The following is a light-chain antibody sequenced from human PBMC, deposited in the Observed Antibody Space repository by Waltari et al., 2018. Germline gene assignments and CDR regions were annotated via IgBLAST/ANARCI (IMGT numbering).Light chain of an antibody. Sequence: EIVLTQSPATLSLSLGERATLSCRASQSIGKYLIWYQQKPGQAPRLLIYASSIRATGIPDRFSGSGSGTDFSLTISSLKPEDFAVYYCQKNEALPATFGQGTKVEIK. J-gene: IGKJ1*01. CDR2: ASS. CDR3: QKNEALPAT. V-gene: IGKV3-20*01. CDR1: QSIGKY.